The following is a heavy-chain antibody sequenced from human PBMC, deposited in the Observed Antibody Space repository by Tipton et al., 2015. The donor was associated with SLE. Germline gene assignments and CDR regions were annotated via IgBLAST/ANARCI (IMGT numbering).Heavy chain of an antibody. V-gene: IGHV3-66*02. J-gene: IGHJ4*02. D-gene: IGHD4-23*01. CDR2: IYSGSGT. CDR1: GFTVSTNY. CDR3: ARVDYGGNAFDY. Sequence: GSLRLSCAASGFTVSTNYMSWVRQAPGKGLEWVSVIYSGSGTYYADSVKGRFTIARDNSKNTLYLQMNSLRTEDTAVYYCARVDYGGNAFDYWGQGTLVTVSS.